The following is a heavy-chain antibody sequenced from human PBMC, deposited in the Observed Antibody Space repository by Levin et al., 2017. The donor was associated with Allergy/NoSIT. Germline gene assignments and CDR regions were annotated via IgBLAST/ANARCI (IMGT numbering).Heavy chain of an antibody. CDR3: ARALHYYGSGSYYNSDAFDI. CDR2: ISSSSSYI. CDR1: GFTFSSYS. V-gene: IGHV3-21*01. J-gene: IGHJ3*02. D-gene: IGHD3-10*01. Sequence: GGSLRLSCAASGFTFSSYSMNWVRQAPGKGLEWVSSISSSSSYIYYADSVKGRFTISRDNAKNSLYLQMNSLRAEDTAVYYCARALHYYGSGSYYNSDAFDIWGQGTMVTVSS.